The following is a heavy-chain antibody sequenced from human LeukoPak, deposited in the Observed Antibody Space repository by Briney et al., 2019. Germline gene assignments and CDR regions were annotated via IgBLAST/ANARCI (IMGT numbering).Heavy chain of an antibody. Sequence: GGSLRLSCAASGFTFRGYAMGWVRQAPGKGLEWVSGISDSGGSTYYADSVKGRFTISRDNSKNTLYLQMHSLRADDTAVYYCAKDRVRIAATGVDYWGQGTLVTVSS. V-gene: IGHV3-23*01. CDR1: GFTFRGYA. D-gene: IGHD6-6*01. CDR3: AKDRVRIAATGVDY. J-gene: IGHJ4*02. CDR2: ISDSGGST.